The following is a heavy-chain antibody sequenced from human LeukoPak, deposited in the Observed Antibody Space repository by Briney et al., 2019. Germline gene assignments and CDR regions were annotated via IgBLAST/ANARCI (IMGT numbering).Heavy chain of an antibody. J-gene: IGHJ4*02. V-gene: IGHV3-23*01. CDR1: GFTFGIYA. CDR3: AKDKSMVRELDY. D-gene: IGHD3-10*01. CDR2: ISAGDGST. Sequence: GGSLRLSCAASGFTFGIYAMSWVRQAPGQGLDWVSAISAGDGSTYYADSVKGRFTISRDNSKNTLYLQMNSLRAEDTAVYYCAKDKSMVRELDYWGQGNLVTVSS.